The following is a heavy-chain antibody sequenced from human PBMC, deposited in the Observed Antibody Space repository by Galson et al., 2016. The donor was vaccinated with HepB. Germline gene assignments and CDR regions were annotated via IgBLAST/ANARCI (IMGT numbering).Heavy chain of an antibody. CDR2: VSAYSGKT. Sequence: SVKVSCKASGYTFSNHLISWVRQAPGQGLECMGWVSAYSGKTNYAQKFQGRVTMTTDTSTDTAYLEMRNLNSDDTAVYYCARGGNSGSEVRDSWGQGTLVTGSA. CDR1: GYTFSNHL. D-gene: IGHD5-12*01. V-gene: IGHV1-18*04. CDR3: ARGGNSGSEVRDS. J-gene: IGHJ4*02.